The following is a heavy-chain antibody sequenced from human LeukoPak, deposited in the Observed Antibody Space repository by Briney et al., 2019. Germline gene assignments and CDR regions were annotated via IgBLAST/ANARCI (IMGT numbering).Heavy chain of an antibody. CDR1: GGSISSYY. CDR3: ACLTTADAFDI. CDR2: IYYSGST. D-gene: IGHD3-22*01. J-gene: IGHJ3*02. Sequence: SETLSLTCTVSGGSISSYYWSWIRQPPGKGLEWIGYIYYSGSTNYNPSLKSRVTISVDTSKNQFSLKLSSVTAADTAVYYCACLTTADAFDIWGQGTMVNVSS. V-gene: IGHV4-59*01.